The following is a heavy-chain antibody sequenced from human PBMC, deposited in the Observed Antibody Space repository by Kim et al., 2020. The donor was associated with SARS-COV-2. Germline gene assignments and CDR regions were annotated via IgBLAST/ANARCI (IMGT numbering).Heavy chain of an antibody. CDR1: GGSLSSGGYS. V-gene: IGHV4-31*03. J-gene: IGHJ4*02. CDR2: IYYSGST. Sequence: SETLSLTCTVSGGSLSSGGYSWSWIRQHPGKGLEWIGYIYYSGSTYYNPSLKSRVTISVDTSKNQFSLKLSSVTAADTAVYYCARAFDRGVITHDFDYWGQGTLVTVSS. D-gene: IGHD3-10*01. CDR3: ARAFDRGVITHDFDY.